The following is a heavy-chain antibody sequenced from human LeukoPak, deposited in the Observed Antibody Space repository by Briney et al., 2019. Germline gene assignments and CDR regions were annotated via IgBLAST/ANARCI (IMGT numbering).Heavy chain of an antibody. D-gene: IGHD6-13*01. Sequence: GGSLRLSCAASGFTFSSYWMHWVRQAPGKGLVWVSRINGDGTSTTHADSVKGRFTISRDNARNTLYLQMNSLRAEDTAVYYCARGSSTWYYFDYWGQGTLVTVSS. CDR1: GFTFSSYW. J-gene: IGHJ4*02. V-gene: IGHV3-74*01. CDR2: INGDGTST. CDR3: ARGSSTWYYFDY.